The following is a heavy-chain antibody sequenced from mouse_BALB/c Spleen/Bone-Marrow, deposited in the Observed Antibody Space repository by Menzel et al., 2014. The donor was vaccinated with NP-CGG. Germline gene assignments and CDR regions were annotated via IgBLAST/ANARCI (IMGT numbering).Heavy chain of an antibody. CDR2: SRNKAKHYTT. J-gene: IGHJ3*01. V-gene: IGHV7-1*02. D-gene: IGHD2-10*02. CDR3: ARDVGYGNYFVY. Sequence: EVHLVESGGGLVQPGDSLRLSCATSGFTFNDFYMEWVRQPPGKRLEWIAASRNKAKHYTTEYSASVKGRFIVSRDTSQSILYLQMNALRAEDTAIYYCARDVGYGNYFVYWGQGTLVTVSA. CDR1: GFTFNDFY.